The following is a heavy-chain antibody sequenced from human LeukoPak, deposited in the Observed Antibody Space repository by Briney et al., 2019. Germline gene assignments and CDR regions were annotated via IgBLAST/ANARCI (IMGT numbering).Heavy chain of an antibody. Sequence: GASVKVSCKASGGTFSSYAISWVRQAPGQGLEWMGRIIPILGIANYAQKFQGRVTITADKSTSTAYMELSSLRSEDTAVYYCARAEAAGPNYYYYYGMDVWGQGTTVTVSS. V-gene: IGHV1-69*04. J-gene: IGHJ6*02. CDR2: IIPILGIA. CDR1: GGTFSSYA. CDR3: ARAEAAGPNYYYYYGMDV. D-gene: IGHD6-13*01.